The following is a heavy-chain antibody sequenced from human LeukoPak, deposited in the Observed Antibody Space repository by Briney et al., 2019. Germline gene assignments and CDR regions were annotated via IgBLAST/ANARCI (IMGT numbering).Heavy chain of an antibody. CDR3: ARSGVPAAINWFDP. D-gene: IGHD2-2*02. J-gene: IGHJ5*02. V-gene: IGHV4-39*01. CDR1: GGSISSSSYY. Sequence: SETLSLTCTVSGGSISSSSYYWGWIRQPPGKGLEWIGSIHYSGSTYYNPSLKSRVTISVDTSKNQFSLKLSSVTAADTAVYYCARSGVPAAINWFDPWGQGTLVTVSS. CDR2: IHYSGST.